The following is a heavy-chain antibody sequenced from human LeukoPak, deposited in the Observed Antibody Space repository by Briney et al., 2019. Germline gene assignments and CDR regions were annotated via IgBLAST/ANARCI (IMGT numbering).Heavy chain of an antibody. V-gene: IGHV3-7*01. CDR1: GFTFSSYW. CDR2: IKQDGSEK. Sequence: PGGSLRLSCAASGFTFSSYWMSWLRQAPGKGLEWVANIKQDGSEKYYVDSVKGRFTISRDNAKNSLYLQMNSLRAEDTAVYYCARVPGNYYDCSGYYAFPAFDIWGQGTMVTVSS. CDR3: ARVPGNYYDCSGYYAFPAFDI. J-gene: IGHJ3*02. D-gene: IGHD3-22*01.